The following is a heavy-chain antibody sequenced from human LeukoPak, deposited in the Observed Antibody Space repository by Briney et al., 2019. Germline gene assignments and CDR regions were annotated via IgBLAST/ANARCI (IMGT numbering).Heavy chain of an antibody. V-gene: IGHV7-4-1*02. D-gene: IGHD2/OR15-2a*01. CDR2: INTNTGNP. CDR3: AREQGQSMGCYYYGMDV. J-gene: IGHJ6*02. Sequence: ASVKVSCKASGYTFTSYAMNWVRQAPGQGLEWMGWINTNTGNPTYAQGFTGRFVFSLDTSVSTAYLQISSLKAEDTAVYYCAREQGQSMGCYYYGMDVWGQGTTVTVSS. CDR1: GYTFTSYA.